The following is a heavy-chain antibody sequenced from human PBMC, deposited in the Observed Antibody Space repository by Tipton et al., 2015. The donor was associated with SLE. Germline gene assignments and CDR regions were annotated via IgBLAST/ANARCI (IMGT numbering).Heavy chain of an antibody. CDR1: GGSISSYY. D-gene: IGHD1-26*01. J-gene: IGHJ6*02. Sequence: LRLSCTVSGGSISSYYWSWIRQPPGKGLEWIGYIYYSGSTNYNPSLKSRVTISVDTSKNQFSLKLSSVTAADTAVYYCAREWGGATELFYYYYGMDVWGQGTTVTVSS. V-gene: IGHV4-59*12. CDR3: AREWGGATELFYYYYGMDV. CDR2: IYYSGST.